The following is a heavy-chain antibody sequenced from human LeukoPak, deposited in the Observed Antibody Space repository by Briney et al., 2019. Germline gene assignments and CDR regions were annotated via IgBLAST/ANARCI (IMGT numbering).Heavy chain of an antibody. D-gene: IGHD1-1*01. CDR3: AKDLSWNGDY. V-gene: IGHV3-30*02. Sequence: GGSLRLSCAAPGFTFSSYGIDWVRQAPGKGLEWVAFIRYDGSNEYYADSVKGRFIISRDNSMNTLHLQMNSLRAEDTAVYYCAKDLSWNGDYWGQGTMVTVSS. J-gene: IGHJ4*02. CDR2: IRYDGSNE. CDR1: GFTFSSYG.